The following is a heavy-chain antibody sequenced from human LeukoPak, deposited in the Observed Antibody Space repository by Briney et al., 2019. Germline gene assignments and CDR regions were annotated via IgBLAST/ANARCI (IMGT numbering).Heavy chain of an antibody. CDR1: GGSISSSSYY. CDR3: AHISAYSSSWYLDY. V-gene: IGHV4-39*07. J-gene: IGHJ4*02. Sequence: SETLSLTCTVSGGSISSSSYYWGWIRQPPGKGLEWIGSIYYSGSTYYNPSLKSRVTMSVDTSKNQFSLKLSSVTAADTAVYYCAHISAYSSSWYLDYWGQGTLVTVSS. CDR2: IYYSGST. D-gene: IGHD6-13*01.